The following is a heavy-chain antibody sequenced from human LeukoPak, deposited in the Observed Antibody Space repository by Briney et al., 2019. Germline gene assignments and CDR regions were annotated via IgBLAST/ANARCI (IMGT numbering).Heavy chain of an antibody. CDR2: IYRGGST. V-gene: IGHV3-66*02. CDR1: GFTVSSNY. J-gene: IGHJ5*02. Sequence: GGSLRLSCAATGFTVSSNYMSWVRQAPGKGPEWVSVIYRGGSTYYADSVKGRFSISRDNSKNTLYLQMDSLRAEDTAVYYCARDGLMSSSPWGQGTLVTVSS. D-gene: IGHD3/OR15-3a*01. CDR3: ARDGLMSSSP.